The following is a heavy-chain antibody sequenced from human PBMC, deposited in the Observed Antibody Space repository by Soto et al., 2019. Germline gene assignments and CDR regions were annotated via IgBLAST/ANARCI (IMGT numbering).Heavy chain of an antibody. CDR1: GGSINGFY. D-gene: IGHD2-2*01. CDR3: AKYRRTQAEGFTLDY. CDR2: VYYTGST. J-gene: IGHJ4*02. V-gene: IGHV4-59*01. Sequence: SETLSLTCTVSGGSINGFYWSWIRQPPGKGLEWIGYVYYTGSTTYNPSLESRVTMSVDTSKNQFSLKLSSVNAADTAVYYCAKYRRTQAEGFTLDYWGQGTLVTVSS.